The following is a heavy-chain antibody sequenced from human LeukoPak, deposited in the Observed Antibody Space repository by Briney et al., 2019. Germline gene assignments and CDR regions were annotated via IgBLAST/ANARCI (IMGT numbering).Heavy chain of an antibody. J-gene: IGHJ6*01. CDR3: TRHTMDV. Sequence: GGSLRLSRAASGFTFSVSAMHWVRQASGKGLEWVGRIRSKANNYATEYDASVKGRFTISRDDSKNTAYLQMNSLRTEDTAVYYCTRHTMDVWGQGTTVTVSS. CDR2: IRSKANNYAT. CDR1: GFTFSVSA. V-gene: IGHV3-73*01.